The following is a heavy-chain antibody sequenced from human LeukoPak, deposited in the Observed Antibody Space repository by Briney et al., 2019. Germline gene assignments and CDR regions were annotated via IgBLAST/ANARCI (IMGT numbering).Heavy chain of an antibody. J-gene: IGHJ4*02. CDR1: GGSISSSSYY. CDR2: IYYSGST. Sequence: SSETLSLTCTVSGGSISSSSYYWGWIRQPPGKGLEWIGSIYYSGSTYYNPSLKSRVTISVDTSKNQFSLKLSSVTAADTAVYYCARVTAAAGRIDYWGQGTLVTVSS. V-gene: IGHV4-39*07. CDR3: ARVTAAAGRIDY. D-gene: IGHD6-13*01.